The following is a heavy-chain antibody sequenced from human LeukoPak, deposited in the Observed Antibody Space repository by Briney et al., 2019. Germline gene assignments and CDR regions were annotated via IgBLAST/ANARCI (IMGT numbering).Heavy chain of an antibody. CDR2: INPSGGST. J-gene: IGHJ5*02. CDR3: ARAGLGYCSSTSCRNWFDP. D-gene: IGHD2-2*01. V-gene: IGHV1-46*01. CDR1: GYTFTGYY. Sequence: ASVKVSCKASGYTFTGYYMHWVRQAPGQGLEWMGIINPSGGSTSYAQKFQGRVTMTRDMSTSTVYMELSSLRSEDTAVYYCARAGLGYCSSTSCRNWFDPWGQGTLVTVSS.